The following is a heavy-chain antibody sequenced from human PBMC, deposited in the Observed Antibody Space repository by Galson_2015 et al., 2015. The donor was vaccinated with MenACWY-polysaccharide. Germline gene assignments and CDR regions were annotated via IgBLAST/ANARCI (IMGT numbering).Heavy chain of an antibody. V-gene: IGHV2-5*01. D-gene: IGHD5-24*01. CDR3: ASPGAQDGYNLGFDF. CDR2: IYWNDDK. CDR1: GFSLTGRGVA. Sequence: PALVKPTPTLTLPCTFSGFSLTGRGVAVGWIRQPPGKALEWLAVIYWNDDKRYIPSLKSRLTVIKGTSRNQVVLTVTNVDPADTATYYCASPGAQDGYNLGFDFWGQGAQVTVSS. J-gene: IGHJ5*01.